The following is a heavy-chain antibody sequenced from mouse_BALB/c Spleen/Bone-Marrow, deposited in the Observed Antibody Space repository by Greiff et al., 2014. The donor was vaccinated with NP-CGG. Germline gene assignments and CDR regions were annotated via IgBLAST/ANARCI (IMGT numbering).Heavy chain of an antibody. CDR2: IYPGDGDT. D-gene: IGHD2-3*01. J-gene: IGHJ2*01. CDR1: GYAFSNYW. Sequence: VQLQQSGADLVRPGSSVKISCKASGYAFSNYWMNWVKQRPGQSLEWIGQIYPGDGDTNYNGKFKGKATLTADKSSSTAYMQLSSLTSEDSAVYFCARCDGYSYYFDYWGQGTTLTVSS. CDR3: ARCDGYSYYFDY. V-gene: IGHV1-80*01.